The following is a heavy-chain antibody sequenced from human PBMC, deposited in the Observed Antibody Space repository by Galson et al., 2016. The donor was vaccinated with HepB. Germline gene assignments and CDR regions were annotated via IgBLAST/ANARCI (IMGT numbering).Heavy chain of an antibody. D-gene: IGHD5-24*01. CDR1: GFVFEDFA. J-gene: IGHJ1*01. Sequence: SLRLSCAASGFVFEDFALHWVRQTPKRGLEWVSSVSWNGANFAYADSVKGRFNISRDNARNSLYLEMHRLRADDTALYYCAKSVGMVGTFFQHWGQGTLVTVSA. CDR2: VSWNGANF. V-gene: IGHV3-9*01. CDR3: AKSVGMVGTFFQH.